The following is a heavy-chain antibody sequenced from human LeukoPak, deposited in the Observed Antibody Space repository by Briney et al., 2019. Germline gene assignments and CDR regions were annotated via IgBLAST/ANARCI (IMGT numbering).Heavy chain of an antibody. Sequence: GRSLRLSSAASGFTVSSNYMSWVRQAPGKGLEWVSVIYSGGSTYYADSVKGRFTISRDNSKNTLYLQMNSLRAEDTAVYYCARDLVSPLSGDDAFDIWGQGTMVTVSS. J-gene: IGHJ3*02. CDR1: GFTVSSNY. CDR2: IYSGGST. V-gene: IGHV3-53*01. CDR3: ARDLVSPLSGDDAFDI. D-gene: IGHD3-10*01.